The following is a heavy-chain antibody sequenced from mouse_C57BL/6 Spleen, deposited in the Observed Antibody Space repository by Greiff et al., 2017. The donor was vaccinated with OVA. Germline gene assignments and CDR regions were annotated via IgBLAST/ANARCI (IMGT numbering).Heavy chain of an antibody. J-gene: IGHJ2*01. D-gene: IGHD2-5*01. V-gene: IGHV5-4*01. CDR3: ARENSNYGDY. CDR1: GFTFSSYA. Sequence: EVKLMESGGGLVKPGGSLKLSCAASGFTFSSYAMSWVRQTPEKRLEWVATISDGGSYTYYPDNVKGRFTISRDNAKNNLYLQMSHLKSEDTAMYYCARENSNYGDYWGQGTTLTVSS. CDR2: ISDGGSYT.